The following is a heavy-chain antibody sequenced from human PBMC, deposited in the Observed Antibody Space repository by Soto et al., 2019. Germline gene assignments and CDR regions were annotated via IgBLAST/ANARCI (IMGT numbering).Heavy chain of an antibody. CDR3: ARSLQWLPTFDI. CDR1: GGSFSGYY. Sequence: QVQLQQWGAGLLKPSETLSLTCAVYGGSFSGYYWSWIRQPPGKGLEWIGEINHSGSTNYNPSLKSRVPISVDTSKNQFSLKLSAVTAADTAVYYCARSLQWLPTFDIWGQGTMVTVSS. CDR2: INHSGST. D-gene: IGHD5-12*01. J-gene: IGHJ3*02. V-gene: IGHV4-34*01.